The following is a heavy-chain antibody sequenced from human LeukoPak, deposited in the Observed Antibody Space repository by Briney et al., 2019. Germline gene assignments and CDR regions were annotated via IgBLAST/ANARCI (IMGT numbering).Heavy chain of an antibody. CDR1: GGSISSSSYY. D-gene: IGHD3-22*01. J-gene: IGHJ3*02. CDR3: ARGQGLYYYDSSGYPYDAFDI. V-gene: IGHV4-39*07. CDR2: IYYSGST. Sequence: PSETLSLTCTVSGGSISSSSYYWGWIRQPPGKGLEWIGSIYYSGSTYYNPSLKSRVTISVDTSKNQFSLKLSSVTAADTAVYYCARGQGLYYYDSSGYPYDAFDIWGQGTMVTVSS.